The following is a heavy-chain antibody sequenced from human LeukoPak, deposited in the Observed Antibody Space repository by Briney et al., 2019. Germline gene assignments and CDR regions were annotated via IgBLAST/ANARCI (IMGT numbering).Heavy chain of an antibody. J-gene: IGHJ4*02. V-gene: IGHV3-23*01. CDR2: ISGSGGST. CDR3: AKDRPRYYDFWSGYYG. Sequence: GGSLRLSCAASGFTFSSYAMSWVRQAPGKGLEWVSAISGSGGSTYYADSVKGRFTISRDNSKNTLYLQMNSLRAEDTAVYYCAKDRPRYYDFWSGYYGWGQGTLVTVS. D-gene: IGHD3-3*01. CDR1: GFTFSSYA.